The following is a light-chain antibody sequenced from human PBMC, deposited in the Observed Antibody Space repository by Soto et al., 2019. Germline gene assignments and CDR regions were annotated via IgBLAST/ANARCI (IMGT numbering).Light chain of an antibody. V-gene: IGLV2-11*01. CDR3: CSYAGSPRYV. CDR2: DVS. CDR1: SSDVGGYNY. Sequence: QSALTQPRSVSGSPGQSVTISCTGTSSDVGGYNYVSWYQQHPGKAPKVMIYDVSERPSGVPDRCSGSKSGNTASLTISGLHAEEEADYYCCSYAGSPRYVFGTGTKLTVL. J-gene: IGLJ1*01.